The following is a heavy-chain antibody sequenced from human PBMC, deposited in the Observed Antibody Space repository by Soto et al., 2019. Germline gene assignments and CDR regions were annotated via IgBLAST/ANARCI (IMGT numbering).Heavy chain of an antibody. J-gene: IGHJ6*02. V-gene: IGHV4-31*03. D-gene: IGHD3-22*01. Sequence: QVQLQESGPGPVKPSQTLSLTCTVSGGSISSGGYYWSWIRQHPGKGLEWIGYIYYSGSTYYNPSLKGRVTISVDTSKNQFSLKLSSVTAADTAVYYCAREYYSDSSGYYYGMDVWGQGTTVTVSS. CDR1: GGSISSGGYY. CDR3: AREYYSDSSGYYYGMDV. CDR2: IYYSGST.